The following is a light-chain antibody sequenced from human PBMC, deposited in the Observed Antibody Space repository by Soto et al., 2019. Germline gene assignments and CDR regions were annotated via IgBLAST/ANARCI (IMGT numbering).Light chain of an antibody. J-gene: IGKJ2*01. Sequence: EVVLTQSPGTLSLSAGEKVTLSCRASQPVATNSVAWYQQKPGQAPRLLFYSASNRATGVPDRFSVSGSETDFTLTISRLEPEDFAVYYCQQYGSSPMYTFGQGTKLEIK. V-gene: IGKV3-20*01. CDR3: QQYGSSPMYT. CDR2: SAS. CDR1: QPVATNS.